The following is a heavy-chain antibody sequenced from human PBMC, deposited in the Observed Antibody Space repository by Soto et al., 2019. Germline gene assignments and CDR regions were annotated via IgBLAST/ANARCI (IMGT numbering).Heavy chain of an antibody. CDR2: INHLGST. D-gene: IGHD3-10*01. CDR1: GGSLSNYY. Sequence: QVQLQQWGAGLLKPSETLSLTCAVYGGSLSNYYWSWIRQSPVKGLEWIGEINHLGSTNYNPSLKSRVTIQIHTSKQHFSLKLRPVTAADTAVYYCARMEREDYYGSRSHLHRGFDVWGQGATVTVSS. V-gene: IGHV4-34*01. CDR3: ARMEREDYYGSRSHLHRGFDV. J-gene: IGHJ6*01.